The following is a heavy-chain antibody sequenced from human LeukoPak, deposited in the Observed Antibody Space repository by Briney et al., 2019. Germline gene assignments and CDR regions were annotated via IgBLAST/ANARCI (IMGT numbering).Heavy chain of an antibody. V-gene: IGHV1-69*05. J-gene: IGHJ4*02. D-gene: IGHD6-19*01. CDR1: GGTFSSYA. CDR2: IIPIFGTA. Sequence: SVKVSCKASGGTFSSYAISWVRQAPGQGLEWMGRIIPIFGTANYAQKFQGRVTITTDESTSTAYMELSSLRPEDTAVYYCARGRHSSGWYTGSFDYWGQGTLVTVSS. CDR3: ARGRHSSGWYTGSFDY.